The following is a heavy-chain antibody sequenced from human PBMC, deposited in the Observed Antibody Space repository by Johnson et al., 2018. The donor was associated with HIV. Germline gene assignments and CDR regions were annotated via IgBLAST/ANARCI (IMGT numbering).Heavy chain of an antibody. Sequence: VQLVESGGGLVQPGRSLRLSCAASGFTFDDYAMHWVRQAPGKGLEWVSGISWNSGSIGYADSVKGRLTISRDNAKNSLYLQMNSLRAEDTALYYCAKERGVRGVDAFDIWGQGTMVTVSS. D-gene: IGHD3-10*01. CDR1: GFTFDDYA. V-gene: IGHV3-9*01. J-gene: IGHJ3*02. CDR3: AKERGVRGVDAFDI. CDR2: ISWNSGSI.